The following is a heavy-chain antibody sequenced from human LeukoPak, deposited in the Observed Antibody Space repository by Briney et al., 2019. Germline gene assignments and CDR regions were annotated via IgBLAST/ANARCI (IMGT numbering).Heavy chain of an antibody. Sequence: ASVKVSCKASGYTFTGYYMHWVRQAPGQGLEWMGIINPSGGSTSYAQKFQGRVTMTRDTSTSTVYMELSSLRSEDTAVYYCARDFQYYYDSSGYDYWGQGTLVTVSS. CDR2: INPSGGST. D-gene: IGHD3-22*01. J-gene: IGHJ4*02. CDR1: GYTFTGYY. V-gene: IGHV1-46*01. CDR3: ARDFQYYYDSSGYDY.